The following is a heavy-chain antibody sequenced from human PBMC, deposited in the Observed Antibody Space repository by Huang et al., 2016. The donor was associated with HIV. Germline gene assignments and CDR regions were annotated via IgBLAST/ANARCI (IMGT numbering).Heavy chain of an antibody. Sequence: VQLVQSGAEVKKPGSSVKVSCKASGGTFSSYAISWVRQAPGQGLEWMGVRIPIYGTANYEQKFKDRVTITADESTSTAYMELSSLRSEDTAVYYCAREGYCSGSSCYAPYFDYWGQGTLVTVSS. D-gene: IGHD2-15*01. CDR2: RIPIYGTA. V-gene: IGHV1-69*13. CDR1: GGTFSSYA. J-gene: IGHJ4*02. CDR3: AREGYCSGSSCYAPYFDY.